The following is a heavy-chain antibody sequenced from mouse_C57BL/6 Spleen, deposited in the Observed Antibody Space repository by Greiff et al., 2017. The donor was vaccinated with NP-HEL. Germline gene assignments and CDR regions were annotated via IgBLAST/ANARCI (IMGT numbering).Heavy chain of an antibody. J-gene: IGHJ4*01. CDR1: GYTFTSYG. D-gene: IGHD2-4*01. CDR3: ARSDDYGTHALDD. V-gene: IGHV1-81*01. Sequence: VQLQQSGAELARPGASVTLSCKASGYTFTSYGISWVKQRTGQGLEWIGEIYPGSGDTYYNEKFKGKATLTADKSSSTAYMELRSLTSEDSAVYYCARSDDYGTHALDDWGKGTSVTVSS. CDR2: IYPGSGDT.